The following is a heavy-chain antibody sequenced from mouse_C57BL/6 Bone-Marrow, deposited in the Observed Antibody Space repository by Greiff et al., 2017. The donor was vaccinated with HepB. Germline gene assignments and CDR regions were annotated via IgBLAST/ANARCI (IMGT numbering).Heavy chain of an antibody. D-gene: IGHD2-3*01. CDR3: ARGGYYAGY. V-gene: IGHV1-76*01. J-gene: IGHJ2*01. Sequence: VKVVESGAELVRPGASVKLSCKASGYTFTDYYINWVKQRPGQGLEWIARIYPGSGNTYYNEKFKGKATLTAEKSSSTAYMQLSSLTSEDSAVYFCARGGYYAGYWGQGTTLTVSS. CDR2: IYPGSGNT. CDR1: GYTFTDYY.